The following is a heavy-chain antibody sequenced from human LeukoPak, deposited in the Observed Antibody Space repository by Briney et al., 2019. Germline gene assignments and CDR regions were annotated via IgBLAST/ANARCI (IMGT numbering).Heavy chain of an antibody. J-gene: IGHJ4*02. D-gene: IGHD6-13*01. Sequence: LSLTCTVSGGSISSGGYYWSWIRQHPGKGLEWIGYIYYSGSTYYNPSLKSRVTISVDTSKNQFSLKLSSVTAADTAVYYCARRSSSWYLDYWGQGTLVTVSS. V-gene: IGHV4-31*03. CDR2: IYYSGST. CDR3: ARRSSSWYLDY. CDR1: GGSISSGGYY.